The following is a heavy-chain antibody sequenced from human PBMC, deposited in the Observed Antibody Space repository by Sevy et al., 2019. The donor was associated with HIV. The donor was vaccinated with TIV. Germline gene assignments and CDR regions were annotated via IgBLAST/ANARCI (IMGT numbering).Heavy chain of an antibody. CDR3: ARGLGYCSGGSCYSYYYYGMDV. Sequence: SETLSLTCAVYGGSFSGYYWSWICQPPGKGLEWIGEINHSGSTNYNPPLKSRVTISVDTSKNQFSLKLSSVTAADTTVYYCARGLGYCSGGSCYSYYYYGMDVWGQGSTVTVSS. CDR1: GGSFSGYY. V-gene: IGHV4-34*01. J-gene: IGHJ6*02. D-gene: IGHD2-15*01. CDR2: INHSGST.